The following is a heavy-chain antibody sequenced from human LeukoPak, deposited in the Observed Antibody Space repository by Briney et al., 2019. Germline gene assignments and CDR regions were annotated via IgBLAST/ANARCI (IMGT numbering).Heavy chain of an antibody. CDR2: IKSKTDGGTT. J-gene: IGHJ4*02. CDR3: RRYWYGSGSYWQIRESYFFY. D-gene: IGHD3-10*01. CDR1: GFTFSNAW. Sequence: GGSLRLSCAASGFTFSNAWMSWVRQAPGKGLELVGRIKSKTDGGTTDYAAPVKGRFTISRDDSKNTLYLQMNSLKTEVTAVYYCRRYWYGSGSYWQIRESYFFYWGQGTLVTVSS. V-gene: IGHV3-15*01.